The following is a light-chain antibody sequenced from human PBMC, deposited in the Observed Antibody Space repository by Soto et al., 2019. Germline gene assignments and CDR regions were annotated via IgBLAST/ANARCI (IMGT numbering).Light chain of an antibody. J-gene: IGLJ3*02. CDR3: LLSYSGDWV. CDR1: TGAVTSGHY. V-gene: IGLV7-46*01. CDR2: DIS. Sequence: QAVVTQEPSLTVSPGGTVTLTCGSSTGAVTSGHYPYWFQQKPGQAPTTLIYDISSKHSWTPARFSGSLLGGKAALTLSGAQPEDEAEYHCLLSYSGDWVFGGGTKLTVL.